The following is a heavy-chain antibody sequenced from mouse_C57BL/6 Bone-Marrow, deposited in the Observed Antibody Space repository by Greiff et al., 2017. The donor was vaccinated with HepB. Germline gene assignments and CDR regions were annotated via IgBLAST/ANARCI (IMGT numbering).Heavy chain of an antibody. CDR3: ARRRTYYGNYEAMDY. Sequence: QVQLKQSGAELAKPGASVKLSCKASGYTFTSYWMHWVKQRPGQGLEWIGYINPSSGYTKYNQKFKDKATLTADKSSSTAYMQLSSLAYENSAVYYCARRRTYYGNYEAMDYWGQGTSVTVSS. J-gene: IGHJ4*01. D-gene: IGHD2-10*01. CDR1: GYTFTSYW. V-gene: IGHV1-7*01. CDR2: INPSSGYT.